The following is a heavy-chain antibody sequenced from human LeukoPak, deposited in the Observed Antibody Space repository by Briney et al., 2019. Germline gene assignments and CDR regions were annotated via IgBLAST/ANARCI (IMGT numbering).Heavy chain of an antibody. Sequence: PSETLSLTCTVSGGSISSSSYYWGWIRQPPGKGLEWIGSIYYSGSTYYNPSLKSRVTISVDTCKNQFSLKLSSVTAADTAVYYCARHVRNYYDSSGYYYVGVDWFDPWGQGTLVTVSS. D-gene: IGHD3-22*01. V-gene: IGHV4-39*01. CDR2: IYYSGST. CDR3: ARHVRNYYDSSGYYYVGVDWFDP. CDR1: GGSISSSSYY. J-gene: IGHJ5*02.